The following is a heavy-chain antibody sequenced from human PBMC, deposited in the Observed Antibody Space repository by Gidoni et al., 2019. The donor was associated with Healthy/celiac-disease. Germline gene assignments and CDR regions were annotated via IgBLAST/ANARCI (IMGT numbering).Heavy chain of an antibody. CDR3: AKESLAYCGGDCYSLLDY. CDR2: ISWDGGST. CDR1: GFTFDDYT. V-gene: IGHV3-43*01. Sequence: EVQLVESGGVVVQPGGSLRLSCAASGFTFDDYTMHWFRQAPGKGLEWVSLISWDGGSTYYADSVKGRFTISRDNSKNSLYLQMNSLRTEDTALYYCAKESLAYCGGDCYSLLDYWGQGTLVTVSS. D-gene: IGHD2-21*02. J-gene: IGHJ4*02.